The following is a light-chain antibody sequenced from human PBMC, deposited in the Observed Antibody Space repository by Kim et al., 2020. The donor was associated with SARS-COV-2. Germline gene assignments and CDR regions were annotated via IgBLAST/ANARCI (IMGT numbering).Light chain of an antibody. J-gene: IGLJ2*01. CDR3: QAWGSRTVV. Sequence: SYELTQPPSVSVYPGQTASITCSGDKLGDKYAYWYQQKPGQSPVLVIYEDTKRPSGIPERFSASNSENTATLTISATQAIDEADYYCQAWGSRTVVFGGGTQLTVL. CDR1: KLGDKY. CDR2: EDT. V-gene: IGLV3-1*01.